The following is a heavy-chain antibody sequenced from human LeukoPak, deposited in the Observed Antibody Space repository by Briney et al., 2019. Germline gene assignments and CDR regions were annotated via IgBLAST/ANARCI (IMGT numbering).Heavy chain of an antibody. CDR3: ATDGGEAGDAFDI. CDR2: FDPEDGET. CDR1: GYTLTELS. J-gene: IGHJ3*02. Sequence: ASVKVSCKVSGYTLTELSMHWVRQAPGKGLEWMGSFDPEDGETIYAQKFQGRVTMTEDTSTDTAYMELSSLRSEDTAVYYCATDGGEAGDAFDIWGQGTMVTVSS. D-gene: IGHD2-21*01. V-gene: IGHV1-24*01.